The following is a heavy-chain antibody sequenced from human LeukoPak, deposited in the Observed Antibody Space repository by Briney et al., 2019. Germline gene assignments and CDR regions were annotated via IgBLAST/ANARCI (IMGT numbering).Heavy chain of an antibody. D-gene: IGHD6-13*01. J-gene: IGHJ4*02. CDR3: AREWPGSSWYYFDY. V-gene: IGHV3-30-3*01. Sequence: QSGGSLRLSCAASGFTFGSYAMHWVRQAPGKGLEWVAVISYDGSNKYYADSVKGRFTISRDNSKNTLYLQMNSLRAEDTAVYYCAREWPGSSWYYFDYWGQGTLVTVSS. CDR2: ISYDGSNK. CDR1: GFTFGSYA.